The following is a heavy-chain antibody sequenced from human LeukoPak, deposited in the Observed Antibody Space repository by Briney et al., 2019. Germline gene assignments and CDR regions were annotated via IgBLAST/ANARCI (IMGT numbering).Heavy chain of an antibody. Sequence: ASVKVSCKASGYTFTGYYMHWVRQAPGQGLEWMGWINPNSGGTNYAQKFQGRVTMTRDTSISTAYMELSRLRSDDTAVYYCARDRVGATTWWGNDAFDIWGQGTMVTVSS. CDR1: GYTFTGYY. J-gene: IGHJ3*02. V-gene: IGHV1-2*02. CDR3: ARDRVGATTWWGNDAFDI. D-gene: IGHD1-26*01. CDR2: INPNSGGT.